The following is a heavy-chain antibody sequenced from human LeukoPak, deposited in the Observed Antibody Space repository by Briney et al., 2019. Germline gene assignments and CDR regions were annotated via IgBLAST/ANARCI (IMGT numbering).Heavy chain of an antibody. CDR2: MYPGDSET. Sequence: PGESLKISCQGSGYSFTNYWIGWVRQMPGKGLEWMGIMYPGDSETRYSPSFQDQVTISADKSISTAYLQWSSLKASDTAIYYCATALYTGIYGDAFDIWGQGTMVTVSS. V-gene: IGHV5-51*01. J-gene: IGHJ3*02. CDR3: ATALYTGIYGDAFDI. CDR1: GYSFTNYW. D-gene: IGHD1-26*01.